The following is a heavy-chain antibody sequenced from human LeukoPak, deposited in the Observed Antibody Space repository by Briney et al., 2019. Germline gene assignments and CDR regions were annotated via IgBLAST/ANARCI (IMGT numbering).Heavy chain of an antibody. J-gene: IGHJ6*02. CDR2: ISAYNGNT. CDR1: GYTFTSYG. D-gene: IGHD4-17*01. CDR3: ARVMDSAVTRYLGFYYYYGMDV. V-gene: IGHV1-18*01. Sequence: ASVKVSCKASGYTFTSYGISWVRQAPGQGLEWMGWISAYNGNTNYAQKLQGRVTMTTDTSTSTAYMELRSLRSDDTAVYYCARVMDSAVTRYLGFYYYYGMDVWGQGTTVTVYS.